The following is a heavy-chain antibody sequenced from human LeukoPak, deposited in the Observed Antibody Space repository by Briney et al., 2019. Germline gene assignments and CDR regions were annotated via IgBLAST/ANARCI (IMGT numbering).Heavy chain of an antibody. J-gene: IGHJ6*03. CDR1: GFTFSDYAM. D-gene: IGHD5-18*01. V-gene: IGHV4-4*02. CDR2: IYYTGRT. CDR3: ARGGVTEYSYGFPMDV. Sequence: GSLRLSCAASGFTFSDYAMIWVRQPPGKGLEGVANIYYTGRTYYNPSLKRRVAISVEESKNHISLKVSSVTAADTAVYYCARGGVTEYSYGFPMDVWGKGTTVTVSS.